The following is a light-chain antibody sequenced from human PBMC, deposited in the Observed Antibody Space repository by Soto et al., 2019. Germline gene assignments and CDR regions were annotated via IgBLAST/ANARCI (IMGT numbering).Light chain of an antibody. CDR2: EVN. V-gene: IGLV2-14*01. CDR3: SSHTTSGTLI. J-gene: IGLJ2*01. CDR1: SSDVGGYNY. Sequence: QSPLTQPASVSGAPGQSITISCTGTSSDVGGYNYVSWYQQHPGKAPKLMIYEVNNRPSGVSNRFSGSKSGNTASLTISGLQAEDEAYYYCSSHTTSGTLIFGGGTKLTVL.